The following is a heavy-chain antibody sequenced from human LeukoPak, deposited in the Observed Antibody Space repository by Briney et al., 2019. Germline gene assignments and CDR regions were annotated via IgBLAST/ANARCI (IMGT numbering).Heavy chain of an antibody. J-gene: IGHJ4*02. D-gene: IGHD6-19*01. V-gene: IGHV4-4*07. CDR3: ARQVEFSGWYNYFDY. CDR2: IYTSGST. Sequence: SETLSLTCTVSGGSISNYYWSWIRQPAGKGLEWIGRIYTSGSTNYNPSLRSRVTISVDTSKNQFSLKLSSVTAADTAVYYCARQVEFSGWYNYFDYWGQGTLVTVSS. CDR1: GGSISNYY.